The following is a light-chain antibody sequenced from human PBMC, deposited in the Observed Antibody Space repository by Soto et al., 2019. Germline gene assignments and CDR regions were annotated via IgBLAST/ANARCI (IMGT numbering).Light chain of an antibody. CDR2: DVY. CDR3: SSYTSSHIFV. J-gene: IGLJ1*01. Sequence: QSALTQPASVFGSPGQSLTISFTGNSSDVGANTYVSWYLQRPGEVTRLMVYDVYYRPSGVSNRFSGSKSGNTASLTISGLQAEDEGDYYCSSYTSSHIFVFGSGTKVTVL. CDR1: SSDVGANTY. V-gene: IGLV2-14*03.